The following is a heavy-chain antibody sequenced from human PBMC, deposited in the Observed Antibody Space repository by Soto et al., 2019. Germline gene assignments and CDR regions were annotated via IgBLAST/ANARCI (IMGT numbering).Heavy chain of an antibody. CDR1: GFTFSSYS. CDR3: ARSPEELGYCSGGSCASLCYYYYGMDV. J-gene: IGHJ6*02. CDR2: ISSSSRTI. Sequence: GGSLRLSCAASGFTFSSYSMNWVRQAPGKGLEWVSYISSSSRTIYYADPAKGRFTISRANAKNSLYLQMNSLRDEDTAVYYCARSPEELGYCSGGSCASLCYYYYGMDVWGQGTTVTVSS. V-gene: IGHV3-48*02. D-gene: IGHD2-15*01.